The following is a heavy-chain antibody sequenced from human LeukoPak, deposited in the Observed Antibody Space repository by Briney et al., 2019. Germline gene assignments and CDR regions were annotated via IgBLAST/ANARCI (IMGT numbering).Heavy chain of an antibody. J-gene: IGHJ5*02. CDR3: ARDSLDYYEFNWFDP. V-gene: IGHV3-21*01. CDR1: GFTFSSYS. D-gene: IGHD3-3*01. Sequence: PGGSLRLSCAASGFTFSSYSMNWVRQAPGKGLEWVSSISSSSSYIYYADSVKGRFTISRDNAKNSLYLQMNSLRAEDTAVYYCARDSLDYYEFNWFDPWGQGTLVTVSS. CDR2: ISSSSSYI.